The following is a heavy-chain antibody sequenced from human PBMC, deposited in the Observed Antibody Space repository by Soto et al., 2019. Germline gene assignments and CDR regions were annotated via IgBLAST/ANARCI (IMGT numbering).Heavy chain of an antibody. CDR1: GGSISSYY. Sequence: SETLSLTCTVSGGSISSYYWSWIRQPPGKGLEWIGYIYYSGSTNYNPSLTSRVTISVDTPKNQFSLKLSSVTAADTAVYYCARHRYSYGVYYFDYWGQGTLVTVSS. J-gene: IGHJ4*02. D-gene: IGHD5-18*01. V-gene: IGHV4-59*08. CDR2: IYYSGST. CDR3: ARHRYSYGVYYFDY.